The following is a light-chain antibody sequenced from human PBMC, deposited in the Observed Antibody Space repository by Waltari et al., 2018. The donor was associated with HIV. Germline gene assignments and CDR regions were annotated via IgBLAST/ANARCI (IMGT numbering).Light chain of an antibody. CDR2: KAS. J-gene: IGKJ5*01. CDR1: QSIGSW. CDR3: QQYNSFPIT. V-gene: IGKV1-5*03. Sequence: DIQMPQSPTPLSASVGPRDSLTCRASQSIGSWLAWYQQKPGKAPKLLIYKASSLESGVPSRFSGSGSGTEFTLTISSLQPDDFATYYCQQYNSFPITFGQGTRLEIK.